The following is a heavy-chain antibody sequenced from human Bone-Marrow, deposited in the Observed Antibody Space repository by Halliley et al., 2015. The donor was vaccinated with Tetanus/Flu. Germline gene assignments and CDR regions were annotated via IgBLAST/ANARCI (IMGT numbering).Heavy chain of an antibody. V-gene: IGHV3-74*03. CDR2: MKGAGNRP. J-gene: IGHJ5*02. Sequence: MKGAGNRPTYAASVKGRITIPRDNAKNPLYLQMNRRGAEDTGVYYCARDRDPTGFDDWGQGTLVTVSS. D-gene: IGHD4-17*01. CDR3: ARDRDPTGFDD.